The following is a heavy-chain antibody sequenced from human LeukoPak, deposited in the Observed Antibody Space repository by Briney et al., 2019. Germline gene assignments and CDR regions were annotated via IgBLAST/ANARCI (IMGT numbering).Heavy chain of an antibody. CDR2: ISSSSSYI. CDR3: ARVSGSSGWFASTYYGMDV. D-gene: IGHD6-19*01. CDR1: GFTFSSYS. V-gene: IGHV3-21*01. J-gene: IGHJ6*02. Sequence: GGSLRLSCAASGFTFSSYSMNWVRQAPGKGLEWVSSISSSSSYIYYADSVKGRFTISRDNAKNSLYLQMNSLRAEDTAVYYCARVSGSSGWFASTYYGMDVWGQGTTVTVSS.